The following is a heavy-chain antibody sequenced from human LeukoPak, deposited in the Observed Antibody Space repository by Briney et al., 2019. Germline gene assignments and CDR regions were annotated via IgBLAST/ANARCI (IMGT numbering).Heavy chain of an antibody. Sequence: SDTLSLTCAVSGYSISSSNWWGWIRQPPGKGLEWIGYIYYSGSTYYNPSLKSRVTMSIDTSKNQFSLKLSSVTAADTAAYYCARHTFVYGVDVWGQGTTVTVPS. CDR2: IYYSGST. CDR3: ARHTFVYGVDV. J-gene: IGHJ6*02. V-gene: IGHV4-28*01. CDR1: GYSISSSNW. D-gene: IGHD2-15*01.